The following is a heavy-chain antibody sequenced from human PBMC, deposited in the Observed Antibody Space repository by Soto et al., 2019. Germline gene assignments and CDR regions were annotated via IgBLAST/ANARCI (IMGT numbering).Heavy chain of an antibody. CDR3: AKDRYEYCSGGSCYSGVFDY. CDR2: ISGSGGST. D-gene: IGHD2-15*01. CDR1: GFTFSSYA. Sequence: GALRPYCAASGFTFSSYAMSWVRQAPGKGLEWVSAISGSGGSTYYADSVKGRFTISRDNSKNTLYLQMNSLRAEDTAVYYCAKDRYEYCSGGSCYSGVFDYWGQGTLVTVSS. J-gene: IGHJ4*02. V-gene: IGHV3-23*01.